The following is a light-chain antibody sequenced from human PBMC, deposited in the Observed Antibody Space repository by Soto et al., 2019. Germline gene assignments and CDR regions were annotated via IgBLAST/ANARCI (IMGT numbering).Light chain of an antibody. J-gene: IGKJ3*01. CDR3: QQYGGSPGFT. CDR1: QTACSNC. CDR2: GAS. Sequence: EIVLTQSPGTLSLSPGERATLSCRASQTACSNCLAWYQLKPGQAPRLLISGASNRATGIPDRFSGSGSGTDFTLTISRLEPEDFAVYYCQQYGGSPGFTFGPGTRVDIK. V-gene: IGKV3-20*01.